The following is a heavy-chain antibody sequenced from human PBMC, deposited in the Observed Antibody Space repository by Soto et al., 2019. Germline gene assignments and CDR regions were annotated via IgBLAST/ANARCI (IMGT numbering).Heavy chain of an antibody. Sequence: QVQLVRSGAEVKKPGSSVKVSCKASGGTFSSYAISWVRQAPGQGLEWMGGIIPIFGTANYAQKFQGRVTITADKSTSTAYMELSSLRSEDTAVYYCARCPYSSSSSLGWFDPWGQGTLVTVSS. CDR1: GGTFSSYA. J-gene: IGHJ5*02. CDR3: ARCPYSSSSSLGWFDP. D-gene: IGHD6-6*01. CDR2: IIPIFGTA. V-gene: IGHV1-69*06.